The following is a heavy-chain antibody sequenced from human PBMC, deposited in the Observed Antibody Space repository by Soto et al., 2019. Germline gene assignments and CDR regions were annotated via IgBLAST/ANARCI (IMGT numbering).Heavy chain of an antibody. J-gene: IGHJ6*02. D-gene: IGHD3-16*01. CDR2: IYYSGST. CDR3: ARDVTLGGMDV. Sequence: IRQHPGKGLEWIGYIYYSGSTYYNPSLKSRVTISVDTSKNQFSLKLSSVTAADTAVYYCARDVTLGGMDVWGQGTTVTVS. V-gene: IGHV4-31*02.